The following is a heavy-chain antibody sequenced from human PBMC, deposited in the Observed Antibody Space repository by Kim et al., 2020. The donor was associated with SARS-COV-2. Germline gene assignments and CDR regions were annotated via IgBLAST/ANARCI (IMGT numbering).Heavy chain of an antibody. CDR3: VTDCDGPRCYGLGY. CDR2: IKQDGSEK. D-gene: IGHD2-2*01. Sequence: GGSLRLSCASSRLTLSNYWMSWVRQTPGRGLEWVANIKQDGSEKYYGDSVKGRFTISRDNAKRSLYLQMNSLRVDDTAVYYCVTDCDGPRCYGLGYWGQGTLVTVSS. CDR1: RLTLSNYW. J-gene: IGHJ4*02. V-gene: IGHV3-7*01.